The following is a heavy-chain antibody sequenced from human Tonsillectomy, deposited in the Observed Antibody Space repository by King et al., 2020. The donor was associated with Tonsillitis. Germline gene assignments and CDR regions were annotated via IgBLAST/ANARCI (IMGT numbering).Heavy chain of an antibody. D-gene: IGHD5-12*01. J-gene: IGHJ3*02. V-gene: IGHV3-30*03. Sequence: VQLVESGGGVVQPGRSLRLSCAASGFTFSSYGMHWVRQAPGKGLEWVADISYDGSNKYYADSVKGRFTISRDNSKNTLYLQMKSLRAEDTAVYYCARVALYAFYIWGQGKMVTVSS. CDR3: ARVALYAFYI. CDR1: GFTFSSYG. CDR2: ISYDGSNK.